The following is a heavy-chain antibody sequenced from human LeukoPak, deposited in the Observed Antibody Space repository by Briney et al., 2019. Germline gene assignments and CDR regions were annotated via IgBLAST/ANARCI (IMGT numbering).Heavy chain of an antibody. CDR1: GGSISRSIYY. Sequence: SETLSLTCTVSGGSISRSIYYWGWIRQPPGKGLEWIGSIYYSGSTYYNPSLKSRVTISVDTSKNQFSLKLSSVTAADTAVYYCVSEPPYCLFDYWGQGTLVTVSS. D-gene: IGHD2-21*02. J-gene: IGHJ4*02. CDR3: VSEPPYCLFDY. V-gene: IGHV4-39*01. CDR2: IYYSGST.